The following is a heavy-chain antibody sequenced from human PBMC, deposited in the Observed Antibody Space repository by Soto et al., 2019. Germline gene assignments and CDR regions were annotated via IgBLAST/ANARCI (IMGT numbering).Heavy chain of an antibody. CDR2: ITSGSSYI. J-gene: IGHJ4*02. CDR3: ARGNFRSTIFGSL. D-gene: IGHD3-3*01. CDR1: GFTFSGYT. Sequence: TGGSLRLSCAASGFTFSGYTMNWVRQAPGKGLEWVSSITSGSSYIYYADSVKGRFTISRDNAKNSLYLQMNSLRAEDTAVYYCARGNFRSTIFGSLWGQGTLVTVSS. V-gene: IGHV3-21*01.